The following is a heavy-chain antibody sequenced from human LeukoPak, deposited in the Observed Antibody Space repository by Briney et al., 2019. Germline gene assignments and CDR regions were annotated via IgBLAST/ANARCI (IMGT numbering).Heavy chain of an antibody. CDR3: VRGYSYGSIHFDY. CDR2: IYYSGSS. D-gene: IGHD5-18*01. J-gene: IGHJ4*02. CDR1: GGSFSSYY. V-gene: IGHV4-39*01. Sequence: SETLSLTCAVYGGSFSSYYWGWIRQPPGKGLEWIGSIYYSGSSYYNPSLKSRVTISVDTSKNQFSLKLSSVTAADTAVYYCVRGYSYGSIHFDYWGQGTLVTVSS.